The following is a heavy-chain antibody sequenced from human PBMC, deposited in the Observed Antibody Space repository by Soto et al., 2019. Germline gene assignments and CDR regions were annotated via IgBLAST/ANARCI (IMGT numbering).Heavy chain of an antibody. V-gene: IGHV4-59*01. J-gene: IGHJ3*02. CDR2: IYYSGST. CDR3: ARMLTYYYDSSGYSDAFDI. D-gene: IGHD3-22*01. CDR1: GCSISSYY. Sequence: TLSHTYTVSGCSISSYYWSCLRPHPGKGLEWIGYIYYSGSTNYNPSLKSRVTISVDTSKNQFSLKLSSVTAADTAVYYCARMLTYYYDSSGYSDAFDIWGQGTMVT.